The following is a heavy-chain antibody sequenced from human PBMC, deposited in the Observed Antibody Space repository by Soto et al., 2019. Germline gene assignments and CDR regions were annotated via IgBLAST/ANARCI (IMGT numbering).Heavy chain of an antibody. V-gene: IGHV4-34*01. Sequence: QVQLQQWGAGLLKPSETLSLTCAVYGGSFSGYYWTWIRQPPGTGLEWIGEINHSESTNYNQSLKSRVTISVDTSKNPFSLTLTSVTAADTAVYYCARDKITGLFDYWGQGTLVTVSS. CDR1: GGSFSGYY. CDR3: ARDKITGLFDY. D-gene: IGHD2-8*02. CDR2: INHSEST. J-gene: IGHJ4*02.